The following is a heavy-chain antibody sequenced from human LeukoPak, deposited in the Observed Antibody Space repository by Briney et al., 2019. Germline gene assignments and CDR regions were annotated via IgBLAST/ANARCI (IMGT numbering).Heavy chain of an antibody. CDR2: ISGSAGST. J-gene: IGHJ6*02. CDR3: AKSSLGYGMDV. V-gene: IGHV3-23*01. Sequence: GGSLRLSCAVSGFPFSTYAMTWVRQAPGKGLEWVSAISGSAGSTYYADSVKGRFTISRDKSKNTLYLQMNSLRAEGTALYYCAKSSLGYGMDVWGQGTTVTVSS. CDR1: GFPFSTYA. D-gene: IGHD7-27*01.